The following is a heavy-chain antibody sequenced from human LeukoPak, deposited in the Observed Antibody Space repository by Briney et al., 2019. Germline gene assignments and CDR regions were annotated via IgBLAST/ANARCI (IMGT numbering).Heavy chain of an antibody. Sequence: ASVKVSCRASGYTFNNFGVTWVRQAPGQGLEWMGWSDTYTGNTKYAQNFQGRVSMTTDTSTSTADMELWNLRSADTAIYYCATGLKVARNDLGYYFYMDIWGNGTTVTVSS. J-gene: IGHJ6*03. CDR1: GYTFNNFG. D-gene: IGHD2-8*01. V-gene: IGHV1-18*01. CDR2: SDTYTGNT. CDR3: ATGLKVARNDLGYYFYMDI.